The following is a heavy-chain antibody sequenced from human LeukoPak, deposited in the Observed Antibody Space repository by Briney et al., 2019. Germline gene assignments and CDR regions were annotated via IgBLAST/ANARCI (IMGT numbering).Heavy chain of an antibody. CDR3: ASCHSSSWRIYYYYMDV. Sequence: ASVKVSCKASGGTFSSYAISWVRQAPGQGLEWMGGIIPIFGTANYAQKFQGRVTITTDESTSTTYMELSSLRSEDTAVYYCASCHSSSWRIYYYYMDVWGKGTTVTVSS. CDR1: GGTFSSYA. D-gene: IGHD6-13*01. CDR2: IIPIFGTA. J-gene: IGHJ6*03. V-gene: IGHV1-69*05.